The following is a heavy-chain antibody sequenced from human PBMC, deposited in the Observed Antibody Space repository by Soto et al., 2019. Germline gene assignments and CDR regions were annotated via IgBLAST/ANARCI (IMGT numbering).Heavy chain of an antibody. CDR3: ARRSPADYYGSGSLGFPHYYGMDV. V-gene: IGHV5-51*01. Sequence: GESLKISCKGSGYSFTSYWIGWVRQMPGKGLEWMGIIYPGDSDTRYSPSFQGQVTISADKSISTAYLQWSSLKASDTAMYYCARRSPADYYGSGSLGFPHYYGMDVWGQGTTVTVSS. D-gene: IGHD3-10*01. J-gene: IGHJ6*02. CDR2: IYPGDSDT. CDR1: GYSFTSYW.